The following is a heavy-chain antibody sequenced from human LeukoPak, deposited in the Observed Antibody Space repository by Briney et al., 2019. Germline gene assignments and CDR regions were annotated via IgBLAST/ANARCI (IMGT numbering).Heavy chain of an antibody. CDR3: AREAGDGYKKGYYYYYYYMDV. CDR2: IIPIFGTT. V-gene: IGHV1-69*13. Sequence: GASVKVSCKASEGTFSSYAISWVRQAPGQGLEWMGGIIPIFGTTNYAQKFQGRVTITADESTSTAYMELSSLRSEDTAVYYCAREAGDGYKKGYYYYYYYMDVWGKGTTVTVSS. J-gene: IGHJ6*03. D-gene: IGHD5-24*01. CDR1: EGTFSSYA.